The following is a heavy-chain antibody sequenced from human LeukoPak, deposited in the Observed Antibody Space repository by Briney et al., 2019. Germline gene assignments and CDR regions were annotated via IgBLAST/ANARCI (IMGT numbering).Heavy chain of an antibody. CDR1: GGSISSGDYY. D-gene: IGHD4-23*01. CDR2: IYYSRST. Sequence: SETLSLTCTVSGGSISSGDYYWSWIRQPPGKGLECIGYIYYSRSTYYNPSLKSRVTISVDTSKNQFSPKLSSVTAADTAVYYCARDLLNEGNHLDYWGQGTLVTVSS. J-gene: IGHJ4*02. V-gene: IGHV4-30-4*01. CDR3: ARDLLNEGNHLDY.